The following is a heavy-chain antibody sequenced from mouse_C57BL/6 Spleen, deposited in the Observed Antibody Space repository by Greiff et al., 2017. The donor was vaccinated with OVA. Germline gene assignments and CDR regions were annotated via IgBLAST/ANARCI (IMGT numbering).Heavy chain of an antibody. J-gene: IGHJ1*03. CDR2: INPNNGGT. CDR1: GYTFTDYY. V-gene: IGHV1-26*01. D-gene: IGHD1-1*02. CDR3: ARRDYGNWYCDV. Sequence: EVQLQQSGPELVKPGASVKISCKASGYTFTDYYMNWVKQSHGKSLEWIGDINPNNGGTSYNQKLKGKATLTVDKSSSTAYMELRSLTSEDSAVYYCARRDYGNWYCDVWGTGTTVTVSS.